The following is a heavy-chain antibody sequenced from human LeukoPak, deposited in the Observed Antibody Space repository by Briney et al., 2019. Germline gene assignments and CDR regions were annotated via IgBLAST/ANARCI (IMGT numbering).Heavy chain of an antibody. D-gene: IGHD2-15*01. CDR1: GFTFSSNY. CDR3: ARDPPRGFGNAFDI. Sequence: GGSLRLSCVASGFTFSSNYMNWVRQAPGKGLEWVSVLYTSGSTRYAESVKGRFSISRDNSENTLYLQMNSLRVEDTAMYFCARDPPRGFGNAFDIWGQGTMVTVSP. J-gene: IGHJ3*02. CDR2: LYTSGST. V-gene: IGHV3-53*01.